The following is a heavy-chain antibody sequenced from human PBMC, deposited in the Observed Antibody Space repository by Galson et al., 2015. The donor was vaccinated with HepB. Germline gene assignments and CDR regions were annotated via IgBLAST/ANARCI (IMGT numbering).Heavy chain of an antibody. CDR2: IKQDGSEK. CDR1: GFTFSSYW. J-gene: IGHJ4*02. Sequence: SLRLSCAASGFTFSSYWMSWVRQAPGKGLEWVANIKQDGSEKYYVDSVKGRFTISRDNAKNSLYLQMNSLRAEDTAVYYCAREAMGYDFWSGYYPDYFDYWGQGTLVTVSS. D-gene: IGHD3-3*01. CDR3: AREAMGYDFWSGYYPDYFDY. V-gene: IGHV3-7*03.